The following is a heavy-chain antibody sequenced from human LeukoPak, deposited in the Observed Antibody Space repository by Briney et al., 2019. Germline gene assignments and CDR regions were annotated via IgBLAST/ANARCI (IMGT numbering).Heavy chain of an antibody. CDR1: GFTVSSNY. CDR2: IYSGGST. V-gene: IGHV3-53*01. CDR3: ARYSMGLFDY. D-gene: IGHD2/OR15-2a*01. Sequence: PGGSLRLSCAASGFTVSSNYMSWVRQAPGKGLEWVSVIYSGGSTYYADSVKGRFTISRDNSKNTLYLQVNSLRAEDTAVYYCARYSMGLFDYWGQGTLVTVSS. J-gene: IGHJ4*02.